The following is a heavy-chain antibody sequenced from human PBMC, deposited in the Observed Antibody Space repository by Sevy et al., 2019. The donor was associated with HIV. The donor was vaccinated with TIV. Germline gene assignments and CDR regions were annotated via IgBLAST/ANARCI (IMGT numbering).Heavy chain of an antibody. V-gene: IGHV1-46*01. CDR3: ARLYSCGGSCYYFDL. D-gene: IGHD2-21*01. J-gene: IGHJ4*02. CDR2: INPGGGAP. CDR1: GYSFTSRY. Sequence: ASVTVSCKSSGYSFTSRYLHWVRQAPGQGLEWMGQINPGGGAPIYAQKFQGRVSMTSDTSTRTIYMDVSSLRSEDTAMYYCARLYSCGGSCYYFDLWGQGTLVTVSS.